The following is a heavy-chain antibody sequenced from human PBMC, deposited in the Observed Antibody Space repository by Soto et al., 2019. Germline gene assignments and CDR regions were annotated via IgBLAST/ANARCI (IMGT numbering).Heavy chain of an antibody. Sequence: GESLKISCRTSGYSFTNYWITWLRQMPGKGLEWMGRIDPSDSFATYSPSFQGHVTISADTSTTTAYLQWSSLKASDTAMYFCARHDGGGTTSSYYGMDVWGQGTSVTVSS. D-gene: IGHD1-1*01. V-gene: IGHV5-10-1*01. J-gene: IGHJ6*02. CDR1: GYSFTNYW. CDR3: ARHDGGGTTSSYYGMDV. CDR2: IDPSDSFA.